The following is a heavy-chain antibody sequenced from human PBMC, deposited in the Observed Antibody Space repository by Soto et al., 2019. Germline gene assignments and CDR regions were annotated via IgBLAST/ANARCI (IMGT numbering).Heavy chain of an antibody. V-gene: IGHV1-69*02. CDR2: IIPILGIA. CDR1: GGTFSSYT. CDR3: ARCSGSTPLEYYFYY. J-gene: IGHJ4*02. Sequence: QVQLVQSGAEVKKPGSSVKVSCKASGGTFSSYTISWVRQAPGQGLEWMGRIIPILGIAKYAQKFQGRVTITADKSTSTAYMELSSLRSEDTAVYYCARCSGSTPLEYYFYYWGQGTLVTVSS. D-gene: IGHD3-3*01.